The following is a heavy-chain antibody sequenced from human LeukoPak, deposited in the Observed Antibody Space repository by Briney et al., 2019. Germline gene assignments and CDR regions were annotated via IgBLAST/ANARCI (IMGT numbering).Heavy chain of an antibody. Sequence: GGSLRLSCAASGFTFSNYAMSWIRQAPGKGLEWVSYISSSGSTIYYADSVKGRFTISRDNAKNSLYLQMNSLIAEDTAVYYCARVLIYCSSTSCYYSYYYYYGMDVWGQGTTVTVSS. V-gene: IGHV3-11*01. CDR2: ISSSGSTI. D-gene: IGHD2-2*01. J-gene: IGHJ6*02. CDR3: ARVLIYCSSTSCYYSYYYYYGMDV. CDR1: GFTFSNYA.